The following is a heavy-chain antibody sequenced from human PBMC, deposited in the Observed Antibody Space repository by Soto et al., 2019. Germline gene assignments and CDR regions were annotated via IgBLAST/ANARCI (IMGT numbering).Heavy chain of an antibody. CDR2: ISSSSSYI. Sequence: GGSLRLSCAASGFTFSSYSMNWVRQAPGKGLEWVSSISSSSSYIYYADSVKGRFTISRDNAKNSLYLQMNSLRAEDTAVYYCARDRNLDYDFWSGYCQNGMDVWGQGTTVTVSS. CDR1: GFTFSSYS. V-gene: IGHV3-21*01. J-gene: IGHJ6*02. CDR3: ARDRNLDYDFWSGYCQNGMDV. D-gene: IGHD3-3*01.